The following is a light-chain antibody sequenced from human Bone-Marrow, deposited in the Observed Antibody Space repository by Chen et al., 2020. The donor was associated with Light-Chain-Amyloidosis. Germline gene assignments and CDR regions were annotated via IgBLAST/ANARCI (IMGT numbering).Light chain of an antibody. CDR1: DLPTQY. V-gene: IGLV3-25*03. J-gene: IGLJ2*01. CDR2: RDT. CDR3: QSADSSGTYEVI. Sequence: SYELTQPPSVSVSPGQTARLTCSGDDLPTQYAYWYQQKPGLVPVLVIHRDTERPSGISERFSGSSSGTTATLTISGVQAEDEADYHCQSADSSGTYEVIFGGGTKLTVL.